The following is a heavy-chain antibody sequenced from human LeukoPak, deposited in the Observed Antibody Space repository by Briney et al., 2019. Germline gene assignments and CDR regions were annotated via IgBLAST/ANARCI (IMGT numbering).Heavy chain of an antibody. D-gene: IGHD3-10*01. Sequence: GASVKVSCKASGYTFTSYYMHWVRQAPGQGLEWMGIINPSGGSTSYAQKFQDRVTMTRDTSTSTVYMELSSLRSEDTAVYYCARDDYYGSGSYYNFDYWGQGTLVTVSS. V-gene: IGHV1-46*01. CDR2: INPSGGST. CDR1: GYTFTSYY. CDR3: ARDDYYGSGSYYNFDY. J-gene: IGHJ4*02.